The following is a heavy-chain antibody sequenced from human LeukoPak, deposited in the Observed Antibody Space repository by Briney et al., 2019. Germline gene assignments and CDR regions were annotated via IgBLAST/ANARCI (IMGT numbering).Heavy chain of an antibody. CDR1: GGTFSSYA. J-gene: IGHJ6*04. CDR2: IIPIFGTA. CDR3: ATRFLQDGMDV. D-gene: IGHD4-11*01. Sequence: ASVKVSCKASGGTFSSYAISWVRQAPGQGLEWMGGIIPIFGTANYAQKFQGRVTITADESTGTAYMELSSLRSEDTAVYYCATRFLQDGMDVWGKGTTVTVSS. V-gene: IGHV1-69*01.